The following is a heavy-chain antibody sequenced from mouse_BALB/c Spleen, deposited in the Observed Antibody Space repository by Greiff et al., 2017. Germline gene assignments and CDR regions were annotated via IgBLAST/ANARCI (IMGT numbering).Heavy chain of an antibody. J-gene: IGHJ2*01. D-gene: IGHD2-4*01. V-gene: IGHV5-9-4*01. Sequence: DVKLVESGGGLVKPGGSLKLSCAASGFTFSSYAMSWVRQSPEKRLEWVAEISSGGSYTYYPDTVTGRFTISRDNAKNTLYLEMSSLRSEDTAMYYCARATMITTGFDYWGQGTTLTVSS. CDR1: GFTFSSYA. CDR2: ISSGGSYT. CDR3: ARATMITTGFDY.